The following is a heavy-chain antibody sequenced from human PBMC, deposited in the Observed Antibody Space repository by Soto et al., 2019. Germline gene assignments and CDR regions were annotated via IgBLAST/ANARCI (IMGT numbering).Heavy chain of an antibody. CDR2: IYYSGST. Sequence: SETLSLTCTVSGGSISSSSYYWGWIRQPPGKGLEWTGSIYYSGSTYYNPSLKSRVTISVDTSKNQFSLKLSSVTAADTAVYYCARYHSSSIAARHDYFVYWGQGTLVTDSS. CDR3: ARYHSSSIAARHDYFVY. D-gene: IGHD6-6*01. V-gene: IGHV4-39*01. CDR1: GGSISSSSYY. J-gene: IGHJ4*02.